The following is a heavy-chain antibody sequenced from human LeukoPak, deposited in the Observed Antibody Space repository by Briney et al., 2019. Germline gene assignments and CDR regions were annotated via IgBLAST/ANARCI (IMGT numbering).Heavy chain of an antibody. CDR1: GFTFSNGW. CDR2: IKSKRDGGTT. J-gene: IGHJ4*02. V-gene: IGHV3-15*01. D-gene: IGHD3-22*01. CDR3: TTEYYYDSSGLFDY. Sequence: GGSLRLSCAVSGFTFSNGWMSWVRQAPGKGLELVGRIKSKRDGGTTDYAAPVNGRFTISRDDSKNTLYLQMNSLKTEDTAVYYCTTEYYYDSSGLFDYWGQGTLVTVSS.